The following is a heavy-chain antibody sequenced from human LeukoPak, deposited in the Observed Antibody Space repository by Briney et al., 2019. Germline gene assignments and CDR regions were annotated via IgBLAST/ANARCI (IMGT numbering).Heavy chain of an antibody. Sequence: GGSLRLSCAASGFTFSNYWMSWVRQAPGKGLEWVANIKQDGSEKYYVDSVKGRFTISRDNAKNSLYLQMNSLRAEDTAVYYCARDKDIVVVPAASGDYWGQGTLVTVSS. D-gene: IGHD2-2*01. J-gene: IGHJ4*02. CDR2: IKQDGSEK. CDR1: GFTFSNYW. CDR3: ARDKDIVVVPAASGDY. V-gene: IGHV3-7*01.